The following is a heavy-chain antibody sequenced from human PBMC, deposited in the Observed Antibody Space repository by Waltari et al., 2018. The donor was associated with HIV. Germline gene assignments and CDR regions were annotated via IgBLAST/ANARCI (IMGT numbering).Heavy chain of an antibody. V-gene: IGHV3-30-3*01. CDR1: GFTFQKYA. Sequence: QVQLVESGGGVVQPGRSLRLPCAASGFTFQKYAMHWVRQAPGKGLEWVAFLSYGGSSKYYADSVKGRFTISRDNSKNTLYLQMNSLRAEDTAVYYCTSGVLVPVDSFYYHYGMDVWGQGTTVTVSS. CDR3: TSGVLVPVDSFYYHYGMDV. J-gene: IGHJ6*02. CDR2: LSYGGSSK. D-gene: IGHD3-22*01.